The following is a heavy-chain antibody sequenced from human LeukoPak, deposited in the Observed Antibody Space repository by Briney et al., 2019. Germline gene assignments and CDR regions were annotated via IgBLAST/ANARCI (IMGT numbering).Heavy chain of an antibody. CDR2: ISSTGSYI. Sequence: GGSLRLSCAASGFTFSSYSMNLVRQAPGKGLEWVSSISSTGSYIYYADSVKGRFIVSRDNAKNSLYLQMNSLRGEDTAVYYCAREPVTGSVYWGQGTLVTVSS. V-gene: IGHV3-21*01. J-gene: IGHJ4*02. CDR1: GFTFSSYS. CDR3: AREPVTGSVY. D-gene: IGHD4-17*01.